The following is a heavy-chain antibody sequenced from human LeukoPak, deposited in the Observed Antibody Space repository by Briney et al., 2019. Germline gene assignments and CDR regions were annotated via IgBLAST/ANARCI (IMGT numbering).Heavy chain of an antibody. J-gene: IGHJ4*02. Sequence: GGSLRLSCAASGFSFTTCWMNWVRQAPGKGLEWVGNINQDGSETNYVDSVKGRFTISRDNSKNTLYLQMNSLRAEDTAVYYCAKGEIVVVPAAYDYWGQGTLVTVSS. CDR1: GFSFTTCW. CDR3: AKGEIVVVPAAYDY. CDR2: INQDGSET. D-gene: IGHD2-2*01. V-gene: IGHV3-7*03.